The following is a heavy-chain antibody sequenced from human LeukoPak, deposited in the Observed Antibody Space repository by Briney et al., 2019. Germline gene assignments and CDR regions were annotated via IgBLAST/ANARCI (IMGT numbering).Heavy chain of an antibody. Sequence: PSETLSLTCAVYGGSFSGYYWSWIRQPPGKGLERIGEINHSGSTNYNPSLKSRVTISVDTSKNQFSLKLSSVTAADTAVYYCARGRNFRIGHHPTSTRARGYMDVWGKGTTVTVSS. V-gene: IGHV4-34*01. CDR3: ARGRNFRIGHHPTSTRARGYMDV. J-gene: IGHJ6*03. CDR2: INHSGST. CDR1: GGSFSGYY. D-gene: IGHD3-3*01.